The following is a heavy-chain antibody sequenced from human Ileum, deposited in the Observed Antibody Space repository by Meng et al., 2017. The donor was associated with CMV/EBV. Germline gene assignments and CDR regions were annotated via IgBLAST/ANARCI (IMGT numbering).Heavy chain of an antibody. Sequence: SCKAAGFTFSSYNIHWVRQAPGRGLEWAALIRYDGTNEWYVDSVKGRFTVSRDNSKNTLYLQMNSLRPDDTAVYYCAKDVGGNSGTDYWGQGALVTVSS. D-gene: IGHD4-23*01. CDR1: GFTFSSYN. V-gene: IGHV3-30*02. CDR3: AKDVGGNSGTDY. J-gene: IGHJ4*02. CDR2: IRYDGTNE.